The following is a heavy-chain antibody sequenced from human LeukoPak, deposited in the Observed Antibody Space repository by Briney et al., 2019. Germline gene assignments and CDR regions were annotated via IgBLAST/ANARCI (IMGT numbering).Heavy chain of an antibody. CDR2: LNPNSGGT. Sequence: ASVKVSCKASGYTFTGYYMHWVRQAPGQGLEGLGWLNPNSGGTNYAQKFQGRVTMTRDTSISTAYMELSRLRSDDTAVYYCARDSVAGTTVYSFDYWGQGTLVTVSS. J-gene: IGHJ4*02. V-gene: IGHV1-2*02. D-gene: IGHD6-19*01. CDR1: GYTFTGYY. CDR3: ARDSVAGTTVYSFDY.